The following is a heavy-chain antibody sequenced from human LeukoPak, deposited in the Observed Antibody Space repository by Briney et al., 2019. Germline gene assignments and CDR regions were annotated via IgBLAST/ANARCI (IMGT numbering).Heavy chain of an antibody. Sequence: ESGPTLLNPTETLTPTCTVSGFSLRNARMGVRWIRQPPGKALEWLSHIFSNDEKSYSTSLKSRLTISKDTSKSQVVLTMTNMDPVDTATYYCARNGYYYDSSGYYRAFDIWGQGTMVTVSS. CDR3: ARNGYYYDSSGYYRAFDI. J-gene: IGHJ3*02. V-gene: IGHV2-26*01. D-gene: IGHD3-22*01. CDR2: IFSNDEK. CDR1: GFSLRNARMG.